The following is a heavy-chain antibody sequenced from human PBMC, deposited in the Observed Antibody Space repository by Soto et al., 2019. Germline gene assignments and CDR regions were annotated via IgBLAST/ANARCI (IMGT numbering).Heavy chain of an antibody. CDR2: FDPEDGET. CDR1: GYTLTELS. V-gene: IGHV1-24*01. Sequence: ASVKVSCKVSGYTLTELSMRWVRQAPGKGLEWMGGFDPEDGETIYAQKFQGRVTMTEDTSTDTAHMELSSLRSEDTAVYYCATDLLRDAFDIWGQGTMVTVSS. J-gene: IGHJ3*02. CDR3: ATDLLRDAFDI.